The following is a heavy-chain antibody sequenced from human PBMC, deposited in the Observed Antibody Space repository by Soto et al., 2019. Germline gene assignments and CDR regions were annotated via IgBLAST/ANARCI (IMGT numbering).Heavy chain of an antibody. J-gene: IGHJ4*02. CDR2: ISADSGDT. Sequence: QVQLVQSGAEVKKPGASVKVSCKASGYTFSNYGISWVRQAPGQGLEWLGWISADSGDTNFAQRFQGRVTMATDTSTSTAYMQLRSLTSDDTALYYCARDEVAITTGGPDNWGQGTLVTVSS. CDR3: ARDEVAITTGGPDN. V-gene: IGHV1-18*01. D-gene: IGHD3-22*01. CDR1: GYTFSNYG.